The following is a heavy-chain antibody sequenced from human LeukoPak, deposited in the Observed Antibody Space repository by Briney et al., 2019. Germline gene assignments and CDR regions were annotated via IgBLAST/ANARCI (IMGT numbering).Heavy chain of an antibody. CDR1: GFTFSSYA. CDR3: AGGTGFRSTSSLWYFDY. V-gene: IGHV3-30-3*01. D-gene: IGHD2-2*01. Sequence: GGSLRLSCAASGFTFSSYAMHWVRQAPGKGLEWVAVISYDGSNKYYADSVKGRFTISRDNSKNTLYLQMNSLRAEDTAVYYCAGGTGFRSTSSLWYFDYWGQGTLVTVSS. CDR2: ISYDGSNK. J-gene: IGHJ4*02.